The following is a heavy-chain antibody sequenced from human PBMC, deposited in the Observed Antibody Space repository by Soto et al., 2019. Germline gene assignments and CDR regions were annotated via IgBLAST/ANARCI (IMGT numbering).Heavy chain of an antibody. J-gene: IGHJ6*02. CDR1: GGSISSSSYC. CDR2: IYYSGST. V-gene: IGHV4-39*01. Sequence: SETLSLTCTVSGGSISSSSYCWGWIRQPPGKGLEWIGSIYYSGSTYYNPSLKSRVTISVDTSKNQFSLKLSSVTAADTAVYYCARRILGNWSGYYAGYYYYGMDVWGQGTTVTVSS. D-gene: IGHD3-3*01. CDR3: ARRILGNWSGYYAGYYYYGMDV.